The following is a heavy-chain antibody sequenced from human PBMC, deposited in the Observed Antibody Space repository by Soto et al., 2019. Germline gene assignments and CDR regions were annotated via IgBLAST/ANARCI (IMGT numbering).Heavy chain of an antibody. Sequence: SETLSLTCAVYGGSFSGYYWSWIRQPPGKGLEWIGEINHSGSTNYNPSLKSRVTISVDTSKNQFSLKLSSVTAADTAVYYCVRAIVVVPAATKAHNYYYYMDVWGKGTTVTVSS. V-gene: IGHV4-34*01. CDR2: INHSGST. CDR3: VRAIVVVPAATKAHNYYYYMDV. D-gene: IGHD2-2*01. CDR1: GGSFSGYY. J-gene: IGHJ6*03.